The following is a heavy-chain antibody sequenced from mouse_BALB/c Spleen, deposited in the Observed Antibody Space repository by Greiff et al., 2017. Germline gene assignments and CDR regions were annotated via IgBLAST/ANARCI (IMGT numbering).Heavy chain of an antibody. D-gene: IGHD3-1*01. CDR2: ISSGSSTI. V-gene: IGHV5-17*02. CDR3: ARSGGP. J-gene: IGHJ1*01. Sequence: EVQLQESGGGLVQPGGSRKLSCAASGFTFSSFGMHWVRQAPEKGLEWVAYISSGSSTIYYADTVKGRFTISRDNPKNTLFLQMTSLRSEDTAMYYCARSGGPWGAGTTVTVSS. CDR1: GFTFSSFG.